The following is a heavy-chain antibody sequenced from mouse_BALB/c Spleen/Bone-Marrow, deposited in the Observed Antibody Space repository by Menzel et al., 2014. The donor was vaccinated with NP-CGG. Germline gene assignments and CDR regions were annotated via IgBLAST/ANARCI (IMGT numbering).Heavy chain of an antibody. CDR2: IWAGGST. CDR3: ARGGEYGNYFFDY. Sequence: VKLMESGPGLVSPSQSLSITCTASGFSLTSYGVHWVRQPPGKGLEWLGVIWAGGSTNYNSALMSRLSISKDNSKSQVFLKMNSLQTDDTAMYYCARGGEYGNYFFDYWGQGTTLTVSS. V-gene: IGHV2-9*02. J-gene: IGHJ2*01. D-gene: IGHD2-10*02. CDR1: GFSLTSYG.